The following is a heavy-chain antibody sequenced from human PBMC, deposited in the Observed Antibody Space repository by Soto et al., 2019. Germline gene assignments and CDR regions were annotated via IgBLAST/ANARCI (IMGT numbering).Heavy chain of an antibody. J-gene: IGHJ5*02. CDR3: ARPFGSSAFDP. Sequence: SVKVSCKASGYTFTSYAMHWVRQAPGQGLEWMGRIIAILGKAKYAQKFQGRVTITADKSTSTAYMELSSLRSEDTAVYYCARPFGSSAFDPWGQGTLVTVSS. D-gene: IGHD6-6*01. CDR2: IIAILGKA. V-gene: IGHV1-69*04. CDR1: GYTFTSYA.